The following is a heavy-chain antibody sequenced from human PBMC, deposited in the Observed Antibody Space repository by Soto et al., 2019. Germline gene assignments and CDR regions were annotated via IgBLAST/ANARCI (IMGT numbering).Heavy chain of an antibody. J-gene: IGHJ4*02. CDR1: GGSISGSY. CDR2: VYYTGRT. CDR3: ARSVAVPGAHIDY. D-gene: IGHD6-19*01. V-gene: IGHV4-59*01. Sequence: LSLTCSVSGGSISGSYWSWIRQSPGKGLEWLGYVYYTGRTNYSPSLRSRVSISVDTSKNEFSLRLSSVTAADTAVYFCARSVAVPGAHIDYWGQGTQVTVSS.